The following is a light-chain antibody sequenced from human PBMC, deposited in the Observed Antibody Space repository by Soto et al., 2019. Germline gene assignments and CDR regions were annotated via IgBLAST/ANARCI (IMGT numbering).Light chain of an antibody. CDR3: CSDAGSYTFDV. CDR2: DVS. J-gene: IGLJ1*01. Sequence: QSVLTQPRSVSGSPGQSVTISCTGTSSDVGAYEYVSWYQQHPGKAPKLMIYDVSKRPSGVPDRFSGSKSGNTASLTISGLQAEDEADYYCCSDAGSYTFDVFGTGTKLTVL. V-gene: IGLV2-11*01. CDR1: SSDVGAYEY.